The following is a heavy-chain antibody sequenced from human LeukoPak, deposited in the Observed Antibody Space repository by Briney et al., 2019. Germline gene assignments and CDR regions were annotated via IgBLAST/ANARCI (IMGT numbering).Heavy chain of an antibody. Sequence: GGSLRLSCAASGFTFSDYYMSWIRQAPGKGLEWVSYISSGGSTIYYADSVKGRFTISRDNAKNSLYLQMNSLRAEDTAVYYCARDHRGRYDFWSGYYTSFVDYWGQGTLVTVSS. CDR1: GFTFSDYY. CDR2: ISSGGSTI. J-gene: IGHJ4*02. CDR3: ARDHRGRYDFWSGYYTSFVDY. D-gene: IGHD3-3*01. V-gene: IGHV3-11*04.